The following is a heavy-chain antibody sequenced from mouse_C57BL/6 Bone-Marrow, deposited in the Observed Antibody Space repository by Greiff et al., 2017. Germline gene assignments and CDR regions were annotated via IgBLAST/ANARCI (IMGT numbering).Heavy chain of an antibody. D-gene: IGHD2-3*01. J-gene: IGHJ3*01. CDR1: GYTFTSYW. CDR2: IDPSDSYT. CDR3: AIENDGYYVAY. V-gene: IGHV1-69*01. Sequence: VQLQQPGAELVMPGASVKLSCKASGYTFTSYWMHWVKQRPGQGLEWIGEIDPSDSYTNYNQKFKGKSTLTVDKSSSTAYMQLSSLTSEDSAVYYCAIENDGYYVAYWGQGTLVTVSA.